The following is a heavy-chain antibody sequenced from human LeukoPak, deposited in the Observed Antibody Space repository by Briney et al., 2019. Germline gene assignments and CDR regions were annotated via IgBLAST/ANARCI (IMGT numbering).Heavy chain of an antibody. J-gene: IGHJ2*01. CDR2: ISSSSSYI. CDR1: GFTFSSYS. V-gene: IGHV3-21*01. CDR3: ARGSIHWYFDL. Sequence: GGSLRLSWAASGFTFSSYSMNWVRQAPGKGLEWVSSISSSSSYIYYADSVKGRFTISRDNAKNSLYLQMNSLRAEDTAVYYCARGSIHWYFDLWGRGTLVTVSS.